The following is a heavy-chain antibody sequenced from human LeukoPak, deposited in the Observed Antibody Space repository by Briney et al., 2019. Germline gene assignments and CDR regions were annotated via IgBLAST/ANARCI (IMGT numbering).Heavy chain of an antibody. CDR2: ISYDGSNK. Sequence: GGSLRLSCAASGITFSSYGMHWVRQTPGKGLEWVAVISYDGSNKYYADSVKGRFTIYRDNSKNTLYLQMNSLRGEDTAVYYCAKGSSRNSSSWNALGLRRTKDAFDIWGQGTMVTVSS. V-gene: IGHV3-30*18. CDR1: GITFSSYG. CDR3: AKGSSRNSSSWNALGLRRTKDAFDI. D-gene: IGHD6-13*01. J-gene: IGHJ3*02.